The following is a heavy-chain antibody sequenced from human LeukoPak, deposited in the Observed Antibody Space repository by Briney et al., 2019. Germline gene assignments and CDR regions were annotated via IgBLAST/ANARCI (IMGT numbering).Heavy chain of an antibody. CDR1: GFTFSSYA. CDR3: ASAYYYRLPD. Sequence: GGSLRLSCAASGFTFSSYAMSWVRQAPGKGLVWVSRINSDGTTTYADSVKGRFTISRDNAKNTLYLQMNRLRAEDTALYYCASAYYYRLPDWGQGTLVTVSS. D-gene: IGHD3-10*01. V-gene: IGHV3-74*01. J-gene: IGHJ4*02. CDR2: INSDGTT.